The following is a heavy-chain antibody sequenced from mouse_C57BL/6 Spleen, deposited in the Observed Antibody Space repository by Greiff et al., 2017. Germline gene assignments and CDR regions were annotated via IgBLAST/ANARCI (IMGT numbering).Heavy chain of an antibody. D-gene: IGHD1-1*01. J-gene: IGHJ1*03. CDR1: GYSFTGYF. V-gene: IGHV1-20*01. CDR3: ARDGSSYWYFDV. Sequence: EVMLVESGPELVKPGDSVKISCKASGYSFTGYFMNWVMQSHGKSLEWIGRINPYNGDTFYNQKFKGKATLTVDKSSSTAHMELRSLTSEDSAVYYCARDGSSYWYFDVWGTGTTVTVSS. CDR2: INPYNGDT.